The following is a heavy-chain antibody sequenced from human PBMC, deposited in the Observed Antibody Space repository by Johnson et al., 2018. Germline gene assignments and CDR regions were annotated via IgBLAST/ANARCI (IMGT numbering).Heavy chain of an antibody. J-gene: IGHJ3*02. CDR2: IIPIFGTA. Sequence: QLVESGAEVKKPGSSVKVSCKASGGTFSSYAIYWVRQAPGQGLEWMGGIIPIFGTAHYAQKFQGRFTISAADSTSTAYMERSSLRSEDTALYYCASRSSAYCGVDCYSWREGAFDIWGQGTMVTVSS. CDR3: ASRSSAYCGVDCYSWREGAFDI. V-gene: IGHV1-69*01. D-gene: IGHD2-21*02. CDR1: GGTFSSYA.